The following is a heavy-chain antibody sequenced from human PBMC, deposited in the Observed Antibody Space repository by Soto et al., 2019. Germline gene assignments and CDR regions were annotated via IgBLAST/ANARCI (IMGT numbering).Heavy chain of an antibody. V-gene: IGHV3-23*01. D-gene: IGHD3-22*01. CDR3: AKRPANYYDRSGPRSYFDY. CDR2: ISGSGGST. CDR1: GFTFSSYA. Sequence: EVQLLESGGGLVQPGGSLRLSCAASGFTFSSYAMSWVRQAPGKGLEWVSAISGSGGSTYYADSVKGRFTISRDNSKNTLYLQMNSLRAEDTAVYYCAKRPANYYDRSGPRSYFDYWGQGTLVTVSS. J-gene: IGHJ4*02.